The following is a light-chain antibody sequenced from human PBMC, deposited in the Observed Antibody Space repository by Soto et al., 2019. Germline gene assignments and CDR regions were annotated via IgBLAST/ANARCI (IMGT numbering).Light chain of an antibody. V-gene: IGKV1-5*03. CDR2: KAS. J-gene: IGKJ2*01. CDR1: QTINSW. Sequence: DIQMTQSPSTLSASVRDRVTITCRASQTINSWLAWYQQRPGKAPRLLIYKASTLESGVPSSFSGSGSGTGFTLTISTLQPDDLATYYCQQYDSIPYTFGQGTKLDIK. CDR3: QQYDSIPYT.